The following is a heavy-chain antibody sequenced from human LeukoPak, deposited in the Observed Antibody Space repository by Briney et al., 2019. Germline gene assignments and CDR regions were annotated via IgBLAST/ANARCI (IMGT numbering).Heavy chain of an antibody. CDR3: ARDSVGTLDY. CDR2: IYYSGST. V-gene: IGHV4-39*07. D-gene: IGHD3-10*01. CDR1: GGSISSRSYY. J-gene: IGHJ4*02. Sequence: PSETLSLTCTVSGGSISSRSYYWGWIRQPPGKGLEWIGSIYYSGSTYYNPSLKSRVTTSVDTSKNQFSLKLNSVTAADTAVYFCARDSVGTLDYWGQGTLVTVSS.